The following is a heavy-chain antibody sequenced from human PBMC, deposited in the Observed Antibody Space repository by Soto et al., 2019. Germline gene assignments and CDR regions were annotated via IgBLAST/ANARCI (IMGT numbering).Heavy chain of an antibody. CDR3: ATYSSGFTSNYYYYGMDV. V-gene: IGHV3-33*01. CDR2: IWYDGSNK. J-gene: IGHJ6*02. D-gene: IGHD6-19*01. CDR1: GFTFSSYG. Sequence: GGSLRLSCAASGFTFSSYGMHWVRQAPGKGLEWVAVIWYDGSNKYYADSVKGRFTISRDNSKNTLYLQMNSLRAEDTAVYYCATYSSGFTSNYYYYGMDVWGQGTTVTVSS.